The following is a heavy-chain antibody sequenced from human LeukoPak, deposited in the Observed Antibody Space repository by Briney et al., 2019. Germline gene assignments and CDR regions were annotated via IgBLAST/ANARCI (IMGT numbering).Heavy chain of an antibody. Sequence: GGTLRLSCAASGFTFSSYGMSWVRQAPGKGLEWVSAISGSGGSTYYADSVKGRFTISRDNSKNTLYLQMNSLRAEDTAVYYCARDQVGATHFFDYWGQGTLVTVSS. CDR3: ARDQVGATHFFDY. CDR2: ISGSGGST. V-gene: IGHV3-23*01. J-gene: IGHJ4*02. D-gene: IGHD1-26*01. CDR1: GFTFSSYG.